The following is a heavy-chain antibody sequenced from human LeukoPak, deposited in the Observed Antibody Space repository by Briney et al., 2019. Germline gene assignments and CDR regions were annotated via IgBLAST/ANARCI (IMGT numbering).Heavy chain of an antibody. CDR3: AKRSTYYFDY. Sequence: GGSLRLSCAASGFTFSSHAMNWVRQAPGKGLEWVSSISSNINYIHYADSVKGRFTISRDNAKNSLYLQMNSLRAEDTALYYCAKRSTYYFDYWGQGTLVTVSS. CDR2: ISSNINYI. CDR1: GFTFSSHA. D-gene: IGHD6-6*01. J-gene: IGHJ4*02. V-gene: IGHV3-21*04.